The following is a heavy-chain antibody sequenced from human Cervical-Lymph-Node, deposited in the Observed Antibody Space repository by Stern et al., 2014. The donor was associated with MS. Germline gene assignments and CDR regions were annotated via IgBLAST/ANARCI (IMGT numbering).Heavy chain of an antibody. CDR2: IKQDGSEK. V-gene: IGHV3-7*01. Sequence: EVQLVESGGGLVQPGGSLRLSWAASGFTFSRSWMSWVRQAPGKGLEWVANIKQDGSEKNYVDSVKGRFTISRDNAKNSLYLQMNSLRAEDTAMYYCAREGYCDYWGQGTLVPVSS. CDR3: AREGYCDY. CDR1: GFTFSRSW. J-gene: IGHJ4*02. D-gene: IGHD2-15*01.